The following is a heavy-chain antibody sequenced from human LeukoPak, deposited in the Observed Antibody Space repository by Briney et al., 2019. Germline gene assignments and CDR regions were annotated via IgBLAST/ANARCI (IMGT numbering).Heavy chain of an antibody. Sequence: GASVKVSCKASGYTFTSYDIKWVRQATGQGLEWMGWMNPNSGNTGYAQKFQGRVTITRNTSISTAYMELSSLRSEDTAVYYCALIPSFQVVPADYWGQGTLVTVSS. D-gene: IGHD2-2*01. V-gene: IGHV1-8*03. CDR1: GYTFTSYD. CDR3: ALIPSFQVVPADY. CDR2: MNPNSGNT. J-gene: IGHJ4*02.